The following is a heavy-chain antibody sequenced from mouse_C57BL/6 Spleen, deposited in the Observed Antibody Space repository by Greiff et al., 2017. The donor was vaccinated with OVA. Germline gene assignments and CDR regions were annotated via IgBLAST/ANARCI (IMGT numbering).Heavy chain of an antibody. CDR2: INPSNGGT. J-gene: IGHJ2*01. D-gene: IGHD1-1*01. V-gene: IGHV1-53*01. CDR1: GYTFTSYW. Sequence: VQLQQPGTELVKPGASVKLSCKASGYTFTSYWMHWVKQRPGQGLEWIGNINPSNGGTNYNEKFKSKATLTVDKSSSTAYMQLSSLTSEDSAFYYCASRDYGSSYYFDYWGQVTTLTVSS. CDR3: ASRDYGSSYYFDY.